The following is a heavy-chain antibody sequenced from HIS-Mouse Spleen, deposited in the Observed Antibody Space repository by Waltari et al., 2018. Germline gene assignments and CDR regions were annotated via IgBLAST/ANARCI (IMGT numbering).Heavy chain of an antibody. Sequence: QLQLQESGPGLVKPSETLSLTCTVSGGSISSSSYYWGWIRQPPGQGLEWIGRIYYSWRPDYNPSHKSLGTIAVETSKNQFSLKLSSVTAADTAVYYCAREIPYSSSWYDWYFDLWGRGTLVTVSS. V-gene: IGHV4-39*07. CDR2: IYYSWRP. CDR1: GGSISSSSYY. D-gene: IGHD6-13*01. CDR3: AREIPYSSSWYDWYFDL. J-gene: IGHJ2*01.